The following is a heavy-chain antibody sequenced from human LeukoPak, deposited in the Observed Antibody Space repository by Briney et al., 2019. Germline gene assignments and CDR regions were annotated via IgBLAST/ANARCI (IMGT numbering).Heavy chain of an antibody. D-gene: IGHD3-3*01. CDR2: ISGSGGST. CDR1: GFTFSSYA. J-gene: IGHJ6*02. Sequence: PGGSLRLSCAASGFTFSSYAMNWVRQAPGKGLEWVSAISGSGGSTYYADSVKGRFTISRDNSKNTLYLQMNSLRAEDTAVYYCAKVDRVLRFLEWFYEGYGMDVWGQGTTVTVSS. CDR3: AKVDRVLRFLEWFYEGYGMDV. V-gene: IGHV3-23*01.